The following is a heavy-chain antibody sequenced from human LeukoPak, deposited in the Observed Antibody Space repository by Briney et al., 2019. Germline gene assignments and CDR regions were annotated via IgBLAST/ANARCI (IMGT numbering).Heavy chain of an antibody. CDR3: ARDRPAIIRSAYYCMDV. J-gene: IGHJ6*03. V-gene: IGHV4-59*01. CDR1: GGSISSYY. CDR2: LYYSGST. D-gene: IGHD2-2*02. Sequence: SETLSLTCTVAGGSISSYYWSWLRQPPGHGLEGFVFLYYSGSTNANPSLKRGVTISVDTSRNPFSLKLSSVTAAAPACYYCARDRPAIIRSAYYCMDVWGKGTTVTVSS.